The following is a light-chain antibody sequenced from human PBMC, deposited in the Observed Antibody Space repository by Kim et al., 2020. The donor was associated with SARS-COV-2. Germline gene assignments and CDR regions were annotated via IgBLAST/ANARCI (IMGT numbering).Light chain of an antibody. CDR3: QQYDRYRT. J-gene: IGKJ1*01. CDR2: DAS. Sequence: GDRVAVTCRANHNVTNSLAWYQQRPGKAPNLLIYDASTLEHGVPSRFSGSGSGTEFTLTITSLQPDDSATYYCQQYDRYRTFGRGTKVDIK. V-gene: IGKV1-5*01. CDR1: HNVTNS.